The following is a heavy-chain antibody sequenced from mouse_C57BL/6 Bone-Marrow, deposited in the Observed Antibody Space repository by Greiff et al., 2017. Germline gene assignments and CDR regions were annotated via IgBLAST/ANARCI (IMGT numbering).Heavy chain of an antibody. Sequence: VQLQESGPELVKPGASVKISCKASGYAFSSSWMNWVKQRPGKGLEWIGRIYPGDGDTNYNGKFKGKATLTADKSSSTAYMQLSSLTSEDSAVYFCARWGYYYGSSFYAMDYWGQGTSVTVSS. CDR1: GYAFSSSW. J-gene: IGHJ4*01. D-gene: IGHD1-1*01. CDR2: IYPGDGDT. V-gene: IGHV1-82*01. CDR3: ARWGYYYGSSFYAMDY.